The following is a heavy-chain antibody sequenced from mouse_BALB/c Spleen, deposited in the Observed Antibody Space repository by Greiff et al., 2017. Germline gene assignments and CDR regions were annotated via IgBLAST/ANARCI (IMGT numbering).Heavy chain of an antibody. V-gene: IGHV1-5*01. CDR3: TRSNYPYYFDS. D-gene: IGHD2-1*01. J-gene: IGHJ2*01. CDR1: GYSFTSYW. Sequence: EVQLQQSGTVLARPGASVKMSCKASGYSFTSYWMHWVKQRPGQGLEWIGAIYPGNSDTSYNQKFKGKAKLTAVTSASTAYMELSSLTNEDSAVYYCTRSNYPYYFDSWGQGTTLTVSS. CDR2: IYPGNSDT.